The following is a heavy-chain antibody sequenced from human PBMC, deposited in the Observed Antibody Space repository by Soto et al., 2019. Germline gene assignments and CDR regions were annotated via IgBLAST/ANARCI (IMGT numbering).Heavy chain of an antibody. D-gene: IGHD6-19*01. Sequence: QVQLVGSGGGVLQPGRSLRLSCAASGFTFSSYAMHWVRQAPGKGLEWVAVISYDGGNKYYADSVKGRFTISRDNSKNTLYLQMNSLTAEDTAVYYCARVRSSGRYYYYYGMDVWGQGTTVTVSS. V-gene: IGHV3-30-3*01. CDR1: GFTFSSYA. CDR3: ARVRSSGRYYYYYGMDV. J-gene: IGHJ6*02. CDR2: ISYDGGNK.